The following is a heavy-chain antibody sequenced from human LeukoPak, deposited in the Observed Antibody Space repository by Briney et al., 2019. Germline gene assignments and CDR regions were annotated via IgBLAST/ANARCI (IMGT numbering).Heavy chain of an antibody. J-gene: IGHJ3*02. CDR1: GFTFDDYT. CDR2: ISWDGGST. Sequence: PGGSLRLSCAASGFTFDDYTMHWVRQAPGKGLEWVSLISWDGGSTYYADSVKGRFTISRDNSKNTLYLQMNSLRAEDTAVYYCAGGRWIHLAFDIWGQGTMVTVSS. V-gene: IGHV3-43*01. D-gene: IGHD5-18*01. CDR3: AGGRWIHLAFDI.